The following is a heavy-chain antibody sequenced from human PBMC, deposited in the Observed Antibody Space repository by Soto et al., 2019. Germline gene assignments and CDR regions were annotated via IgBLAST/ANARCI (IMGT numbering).Heavy chain of an antibody. CDR3: ARERTMVRGVIGGFDY. Sequence: GASVKGSCKGAGYAFTGYYVHWGRQAPGQGLEWMGWINPNSGGTNYAQKFQGWVTMTRDTSISTAYMELSRLRSDDTAVYYCARERTMVRGVIGGFDYWGQGTLVTVSS. D-gene: IGHD3-10*01. V-gene: IGHV1-2*04. CDR1: GYAFTGYY. J-gene: IGHJ4*02. CDR2: INPNSGGT.